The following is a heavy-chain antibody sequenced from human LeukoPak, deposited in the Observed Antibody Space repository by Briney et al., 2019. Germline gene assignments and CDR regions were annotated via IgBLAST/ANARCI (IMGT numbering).Heavy chain of an antibody. D-gene: IGHD3-10*01. CDR2: ISGSGGST. Sequence: PGGSLRLSCAASGFTFSSYAMSWVRQAPGKGLEWVSTISGSGGSTYHADSVKGRFTISRDNSKNTLYLQMNSLRAEDTAVYYCARDPIGGSKFDYWGQGTLVTVSS. J-gene: IGHJ4*02. CDR3: ARDPIGGSKFDY. CDR1: GFTFSSYA. V-gene: IGHV3-23*01.